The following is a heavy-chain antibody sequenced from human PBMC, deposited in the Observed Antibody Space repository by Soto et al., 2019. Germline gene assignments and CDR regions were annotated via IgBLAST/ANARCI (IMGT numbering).Heavy chain of an antibody. D-gene: IGHD6-19*01. Sequence: QVQLVESGGGVVQPGRSLRLSCAASGFTFSSYAMHWVRQAPGKGLEWVAVISYDGSNKYYADSVKGRFTISSDNSTNTLYLQMNSLGAEDTAVYYCARDEQWLAPYYYYYGMDVWGQGTTVTVSS. CDR2: ISYDGSNK. V-gene: IGHV3-30-3*01. J-gene: IGHJ6*02. CDR1: GFTFSSYA. CDR3: ARDEQWLAPYYYYYGMDV.